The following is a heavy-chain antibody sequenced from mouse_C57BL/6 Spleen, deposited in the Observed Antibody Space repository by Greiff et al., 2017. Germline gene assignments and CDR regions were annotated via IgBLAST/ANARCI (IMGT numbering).Heavy chain of an antibody. CDR1: GYAFSSSW. V-gene: IGHV1-82*01. D-gene: IGHD2-2*01. Sequence: QVQLQQSGPELVKPGASVKISCQASGYAFSSSWMNWVKQRPGKGLEWIGRIYPGDGDTTYNGKFKGKATLTADKSSSTAYMQLSSLTSEDSAVYFFASYGYGQGFWYVDYWGQGTTLTGSS. CDR3: ASYGYGQGFWYVDY. J-gene: IGHJ2*01. CDR2: IYPGDGDT.